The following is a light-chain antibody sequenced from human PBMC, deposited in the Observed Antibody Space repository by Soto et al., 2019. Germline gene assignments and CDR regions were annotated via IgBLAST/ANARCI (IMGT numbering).Light chain of an antibody. Sequence: QSVLTQPASVSGSPGQSITISCTGTSSDIGDNKYVSWYQQHPGKAPKLMIYEVSHRPSGVSDRFSGSKSGNTASLTISGLQAEDEADYHCCSYTSSTTLVFGGGTKVTVL. J-gene: IGLJ2*01. V-gene: IGLV2-14*01. CDR1: SSDIGDNKY. CDR2: EVS. CDR3: CSYTSSTTLV.